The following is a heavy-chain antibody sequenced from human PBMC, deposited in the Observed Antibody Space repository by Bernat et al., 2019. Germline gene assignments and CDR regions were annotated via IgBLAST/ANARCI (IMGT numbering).Heavy chain of an antibody. Sequence: QVHLVQSGAEVKKPGASVKVSCRASGYTFSTYYIHWVRQAPGQGLEWMGIINPSSGTTTYARKFQGRVTRTRDNSTSTVHIEVSSLRSDDTAGDYCARGGESVAAYFDDWGQGALVTGSS. J-gene: IGHJ4*02. D-gene: IGHD6-19*01. CDR1: GYTFSTYY. CDR2: INPSSGTT. CDR3: ARGGESVAAYFDD. V-gene: IGHV1-46*01.